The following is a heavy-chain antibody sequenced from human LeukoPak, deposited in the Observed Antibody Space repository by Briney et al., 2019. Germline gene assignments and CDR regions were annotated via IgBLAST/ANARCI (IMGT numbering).Heavy chain of an antibody. Sequence: ASVKVSCKASGYTFTGYYVHWVRQAPGQGLEWMGWINFNSGGTNYAQNFQGRVTMTWDTSISTAYMELSRLRSDDTAVYYCARDNTKFVSGSYFFDPRGQGTLVTVSS. CDR3: ARDNTKFVSGSYFFDP. J-gene: IGHJ5*02. V-gene: IGHV1-2*02. CDR1: GYTFTGYY. D-gene: IGHD3-10*01. CDR2: INFNSGGT.